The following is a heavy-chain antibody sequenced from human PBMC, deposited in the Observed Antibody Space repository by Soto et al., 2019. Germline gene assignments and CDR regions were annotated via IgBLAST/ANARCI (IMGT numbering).Heavy chain of an antibody. CDR2: ISAYNGNT. CDR1: GYTFTIYA. V-gene: IGHV1-18*01. CDR3: ALIRAQYYYDSSGYLDFDY. J-gene: IGHJ4*02. Sequence: ASVKVYCKASGYTFTIYAMHLGRQAPGQGLEWMGWISAYNGNTNYAQKLQGRVTMTTDTSTSTAYMELRSLRSDDTAVYYCALIRAQYYYDSSGYLDFDYWGQGTLVTVSS. D-gene: IGHD3-22*01.